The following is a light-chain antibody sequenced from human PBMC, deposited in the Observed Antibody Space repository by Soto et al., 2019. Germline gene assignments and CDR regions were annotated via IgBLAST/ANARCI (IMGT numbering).Light chain of an antibody. V-gene: IGKV3-20*01. J-gene: IGKJ1*01. CDR1: QSVSSSY. Sequence: EIVLTQSPGTLSSSPGESATLSCRASQSVSSSYLAWYQQKPGQAPRLLIYGASSRATGIPDRFSGSGSGTDFTLTIRRLEPEDFAVYYCQQYGSSYPWTFGQGTKVDIK. CDR2: GAS. CDR3: QQYGSSYPWT.